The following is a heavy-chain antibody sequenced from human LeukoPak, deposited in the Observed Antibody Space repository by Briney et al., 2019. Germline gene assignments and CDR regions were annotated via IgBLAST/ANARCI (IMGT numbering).Heavy chain of an antibody. CDR1: GDSFTDYW. CDR2: IRPADSET. J-gene: IGHJ4*02. D-gene: IGHD3-10*01. Sequence: GESLKISCKDFGDSFTDYWIGWVRQMPGKGLEWMGIIRPADSETLYSPSFQGQVTISADVSITTVYLQWSSLKASDTAIYYWGGRHFFGWGGGDYWGQGTLVTVSS. CDR3: GGRHFFGWGGGDY. V-gene: IGHV5-51*01.